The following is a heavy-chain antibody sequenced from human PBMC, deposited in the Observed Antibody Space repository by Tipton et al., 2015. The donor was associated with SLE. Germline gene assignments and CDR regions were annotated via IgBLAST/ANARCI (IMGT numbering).Heavy chain of an antibody. CDR1: GGSITSSDSS. D-gene: IGHD5-24*01. Sequence: TLSLTCSVSGGSITSSDSSWGWIRQPPGEGLESIGSIYYSGSPSYNPSLRSRVTISVDTSKNQFSLKLSSVTAADTAVYYCAREGRDGYNPLGMDVWGQGTTVTVSS. CDR3: AREGRDGYNPLGMDV. J-gene: IGHJ6*02. CDR2: IYYSGSP. V-gene: IGHV4-39*07.